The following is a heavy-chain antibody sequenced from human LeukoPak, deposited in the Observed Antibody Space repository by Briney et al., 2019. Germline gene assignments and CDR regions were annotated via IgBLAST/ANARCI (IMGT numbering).Heavy chain of an antibody. CDR3: ARRNYGSPRWFDP. CDR1: GYTFTSYD. Sequence: VASVKVSCKASGYTFTSYDINWVRQATGQGLEWMGWMNPNSGNTGYAQKFHGRVTMTRNTSISTAYMELSSLRSEDTAVYYCARRNYGSPRWFDPWGQGTLVTVSS. V-gene: IGHV1-8*01. J-gene: IGHJ5*02. D-gene: IGHD3-10*01. CDR2: MNPNSGNT.